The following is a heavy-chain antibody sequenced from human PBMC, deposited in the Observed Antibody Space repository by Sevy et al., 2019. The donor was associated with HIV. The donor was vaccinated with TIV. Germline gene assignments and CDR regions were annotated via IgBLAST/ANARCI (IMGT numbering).Heavy chain of an antibody. J-gene: IGHJ5*02. V-gene: IGHV4-31*03. CDR3: ARDRYCSSTSCEGWFDP. CDR1: GGSISSGGYY. CDR2: IYYSGST. D-gene: IGHD2-2*01. Sequence: SETLSLTCTVSGGSISSGGYYWSWIRQHPGKGLEWIGYIYYSGSTYYNPSLKSRVTISVDTSKNQFSLKLGSVTAADTAVYYCARDRYCSSTSCEGWFDPWGQGTLVTVSS.